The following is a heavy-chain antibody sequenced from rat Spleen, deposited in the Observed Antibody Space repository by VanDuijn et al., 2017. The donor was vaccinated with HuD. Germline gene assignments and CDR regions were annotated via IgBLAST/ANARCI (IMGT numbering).Heavy chain of an antibody. CDR3: ARQLRRVPPYYYVMDA. Sequence: EVQLVESGGGLVQPGGSLKLSCVASGFTFNNYWMTWIRQAPGKGLEWVASITNASGRTYYPDSVKGRFTISRDNAKSTLYLQMDSLRSEDTATYYCARQLRRVPPYYYVMDAWGQGASVTVSS. CDR2: ITNASGRT. D-gene: IGHD1-11*01. V-gene: IGHV5-31*01. CDR1: GFTFNNYW. J-gene: IGHJ4*01.